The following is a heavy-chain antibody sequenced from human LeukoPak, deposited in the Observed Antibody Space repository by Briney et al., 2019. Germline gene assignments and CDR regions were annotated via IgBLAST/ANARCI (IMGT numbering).Heavy chain of an antibody. CDR3: ARDFQLLFDY. D-gene: IGHD4-23*01. V-gene: IGHV3-21*01. Sequence: GGSLRLSCAASGFTFSSYSMNWVRQAPGKGLEWVSSISSSSSYIYYADSVKGRFTISRDNAKNSPYLQMNSLRAEDTAVYYCARDFQLLFDYWGQGTLVTVSS. J-gene: IGHJ4*02. CDR1: GFTFSSYS. CDR2: ISSSSSYI.